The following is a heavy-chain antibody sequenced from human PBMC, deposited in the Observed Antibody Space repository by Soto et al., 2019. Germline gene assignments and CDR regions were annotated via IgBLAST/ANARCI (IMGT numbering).Heavy chain of an antibody. Sequence: PSETLSLTCTVSGGSMSNYYWSWIRQPPGKGLEWIGYIYYSGSTNYNPSLKSRVTISVDTSKNQFSLKLSSVTAADTAVYYCARYKSNYYYGMDVWGQGTTVTVS. J-gene: IGHJ6*02. CDR2: IYYSGST. V-gene: IGHV4-59*01. CDR1: GGSMSNYY. CDR3: ARYKSNYYYGMDV. D-gene: IGHD1-20*01.